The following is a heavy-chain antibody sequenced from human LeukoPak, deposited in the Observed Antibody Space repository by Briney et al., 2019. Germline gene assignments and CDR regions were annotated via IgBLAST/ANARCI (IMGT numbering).Heavy chain of an antibody. CDR3: AKAPQEESDAFDI. V-gene: IGHV1-18*01. Sequence: ASVKVSCKASGYTFTSYGISWVRQAPGQGLEWMGWISAYNGNTNYAQKLQGRVTMTTDTSTSTAYMELRSLRAEDTAVYYCAKAPQEESDAFDIWGQGTMVTVSS. D-gene: IGHD3-10*01. J-gene: IGHJ3*02. CDR1: GYTFTSYG. CDR2: ISAYNGNT.